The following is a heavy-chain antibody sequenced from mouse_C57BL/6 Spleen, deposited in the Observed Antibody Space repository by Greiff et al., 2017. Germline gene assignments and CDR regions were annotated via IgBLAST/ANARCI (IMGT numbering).Heavy chain of an antibody. V-gene: IGHV1-85*01. CDR1: GYTFTSYD. D-gene: IGHD1-1*01. CDR2: SYPRDGST. J-gene: IGHJ4*01. Sequence: QVQLKQSGPELVKPGASVKLSCKASGYTFTSYDINWVKQRPGQGLEWIGWSYPRDGSTKYNEKFKGKATLTVDTSSSTAYMELHCLTSEDSAVYFCARSDYGRQFCYAMDYWGQGTSVTVSS. CDR3: ARSDYGRQFCYAMDY.